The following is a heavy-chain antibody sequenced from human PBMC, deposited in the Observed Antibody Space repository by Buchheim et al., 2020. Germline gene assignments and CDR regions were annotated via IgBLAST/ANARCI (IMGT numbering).Heavy chain of an antibody. CDR1: GGSISSGGYY. J-gene: IGHJ5*02. CDR3: ARWVSPITIFGVAHLHRWFDP. V-gene: IGHV4-31*03. D-gene: IGHD3-3*01. Sequence: QVQLQESGPGLVKPSQTLSLTCTVSGGSISSGGYYWSWIRQHPGKGLEWIGYIYYSGSTYYNPSLKSRVTISVDTSKNQFSLKLSSVTAADTAVYYCARWVSPITIFGVAHLHRWFDPWGQGTL. CDR2: IYYSGST.